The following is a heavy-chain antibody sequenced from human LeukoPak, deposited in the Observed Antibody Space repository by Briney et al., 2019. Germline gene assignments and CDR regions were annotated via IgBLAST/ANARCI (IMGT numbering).Heavy chain of an antibody. J-gene: IGHJ4*02. V-gene: IGHV6-1*01. CDR3: ARSWAGMYYPFYYFDY. CDR2: TYYRSKWYS. D-gene: IGHD1-26*01. CDR1: GDSVSTNSAS. Sequence: SQTLSLTCAISGDSVSTNSASWNWIRQSPSRGLEWLGRTYYRSKWYSDYGVSVRSRITISPDTSKNQFSLQLNSVTPEDTAVYYCARSWAGMYYPFYYFDYWGQGTLVSVSS.